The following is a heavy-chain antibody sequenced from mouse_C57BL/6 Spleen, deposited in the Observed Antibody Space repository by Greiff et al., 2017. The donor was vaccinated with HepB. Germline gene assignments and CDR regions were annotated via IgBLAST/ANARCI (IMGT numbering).Heavy chain of an antibody. CDR1: GFTFSDYG. CDR2: ISSGSSTI. D-gene: IGHD2-1*01. Sequence: VQLKESGGGLVKPGGSLKLSCAASGFTFSDYGMHWVRQAPEKGLEWVAYISSGSSTIYYADTVKGRFTISRDNAKNTLFLQMTSLRSEDTAMYYCAMIADAHGNLDYWGQGTTLTVSS. V-gene: IGHV5-17*01. CDR3: AMIADAHGNLDY. J-gene: IGHJ2*01.